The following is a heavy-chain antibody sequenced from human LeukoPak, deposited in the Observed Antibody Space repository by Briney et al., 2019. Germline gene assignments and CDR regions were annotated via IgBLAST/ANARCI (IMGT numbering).Heavy chain of an antibody. J-gene: IGHJ6*03. V-gene: IGHV3-30*02. D-gene: IGHD6-19*01. Sequence: GGSLRPSCVASGFTFSSYGMHWVRQAPGKGLEWVAFIRYDGSIEYYADSVKGRVTISRDNTKSMLYLQINSLRPEDTAVYYCAKVGYISPSHYMDVWGRGTTVTVSS. CDR1: GFTFSSYG. CDR2: IRYDGSIE. CDR3: AKVGYISPSHYMDV.